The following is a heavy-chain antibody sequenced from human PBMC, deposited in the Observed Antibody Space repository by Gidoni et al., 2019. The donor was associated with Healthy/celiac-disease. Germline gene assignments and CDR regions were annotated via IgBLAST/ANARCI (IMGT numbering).Heavy chain of an antibody. Sequence: VQLQQRGAGLMKPAETRSLTGAVDGGSLSGYYWSWIRQRPGKGLEWIGEINHSGSTTYNPSLKSRVSISFDTSNTQFSLKLSSVTAADTAVYYCARDVWRWLQLSAFDIWGQGTMVTVSS. CDR1: GGSLSGYY. CDR3: ARDVWRWLQLSAFDI. J-gene: IGHJ3*02. CDR2: INHSGST. V-gene: IGHV4-34*01. D-gene: IGHD5-12*01.